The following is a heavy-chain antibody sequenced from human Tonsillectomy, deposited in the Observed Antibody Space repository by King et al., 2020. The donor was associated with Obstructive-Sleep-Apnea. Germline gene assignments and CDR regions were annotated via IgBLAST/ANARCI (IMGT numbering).Heavy chain of an antibody. V-gene: IGHV3-33*01. CDR3: ARDPQRSFDI. J-gene: IGHJ3*02. CDR2: IWDDGSKT. CDR1: GFTFSSHG. Sequence: QLVQSGGGVVQPGRSLTLSCVASGFTFSSHGMHWVRQAPGKGLEWVANIWDDGSKTQYVDSVKGRFTISRDDSRSTVYLQMNSLRDEDTAVYYCARDPQRSFDIWGQGTMVTVSS.